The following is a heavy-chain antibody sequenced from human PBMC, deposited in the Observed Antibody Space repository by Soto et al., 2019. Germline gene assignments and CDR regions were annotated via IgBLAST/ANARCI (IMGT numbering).Heavy chain of an antibody. CDR3: EKNFYFDS. J-gene: IGHJ4*02. CDR2: INAVDEYT. V-gene: IGHV3-23*01. CDR1: GFTFSSYA. Sequence: EVQLLESGGGWVQPGGSLRLSCAASGFTFSSYAMSWVRQAPGKGLEWVSSINAVDEYTKYADSVEGRFTISRDNPKNTVYLQMNSLRAEDTAVYYCEKNFYFDSWGQGTLVTVSP.